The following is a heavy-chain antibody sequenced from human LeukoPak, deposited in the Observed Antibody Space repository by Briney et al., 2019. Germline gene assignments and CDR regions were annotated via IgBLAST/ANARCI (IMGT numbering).Heavy chain of an antibody. J-gene: IGHJ6*04. Sequence: ASVKVSCKVSGYTLTELSMHWVRQAPGKGLEWMGGFDPEDGETIYAQKFQGRVTMTEDTSTDTAYMELSSLRSEDTAVYYCATASSRDDILTGYPHSYYYGMDVWGKGTTVTVSS. CDR1: GYTLTELS. D-gene: IGHD3-9*01. V-gene: IGHV1-24*01. CDR3: ATASSRDDILTGYPHSYYYGMDV. CDR2: FDPEDGET.